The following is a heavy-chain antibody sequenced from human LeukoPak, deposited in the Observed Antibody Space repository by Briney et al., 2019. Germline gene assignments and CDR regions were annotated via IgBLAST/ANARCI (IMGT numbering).Heavy chain of an antibody. J-gene: IGHJ4*02. CDR2: INPSSGGT. V-gene: IGHV1-2*02. CDR3: ARDKIRGAYNWTPYYFDY. CDR1: GYTFTGYY. Sequence: ASVKVSCKASGYTFTGYYMHWVRQAPGQGLGWMGWINPSSGGTNYAQKFQGRVTMTRDTSISTAYMELSRLRSDDTAVYYCARDKIRGAYNWTPYYFDYWGQGTLVTVSS. D-gene: IGHD1-20*01.